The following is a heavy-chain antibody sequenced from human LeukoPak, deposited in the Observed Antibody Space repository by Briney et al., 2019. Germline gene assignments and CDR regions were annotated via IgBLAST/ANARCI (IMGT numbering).Heavy chain of an antibody. D-gene: IGHD2/OR15-2a*01. CDR2: IIGSGGST. V-gene: IGHV3-23*01. CDR3: AKGTHYFDAFHI. CDR1: GFPFSTYA. J-gene: IGHJ3*02. Sequence: GGSLRLSCAASGFPFSTYAMTWVRQAPGKGLEWVSTIIGSGGSTYYADSVKGRFTISRDNSKNTLYLHMNSLRAEDTAIYCCAKGTHYFDAFHIWGQGTMVTVSS.